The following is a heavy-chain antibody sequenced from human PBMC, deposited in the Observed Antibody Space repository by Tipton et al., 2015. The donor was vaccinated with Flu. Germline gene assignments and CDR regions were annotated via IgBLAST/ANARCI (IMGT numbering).Heavy chain of an antibody. CDR2: IYTSGST. CDR3: ARAGWLLPFDY. CDR1: GCSISSGSYY. V-gene: IGHV4-61*02. Sequence: TLSLTCTVSGCSISSGSYYWSWIRQPAGKGLEWIGRIYTSGSTNYNPSLKSRVTISVDTSKNQFSLKLSSVTAADTAVYYCARAGWLLPFDYWGQVTLVTVPS. J-gene: IGHJ4*02. D-gene: IGHD3-22*01.